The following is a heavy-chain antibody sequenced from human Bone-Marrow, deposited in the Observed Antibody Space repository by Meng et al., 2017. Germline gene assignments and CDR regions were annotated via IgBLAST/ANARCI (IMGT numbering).Heavy chain of an antibody. CDR3: AGDMGWGYCGGGSCYSTKTDHHDAFDI. CDR1: GYTSTSYV. V-gene: IGHV1-8*01. J-gene: IGHJ3*02. Sequence: ASVKVSCKASGYTSTSYVTNWVRQATGQGLEWVGWMKPNSGNTGYAQKFQGRAIITRNTSISTTYMELSSLRSEDTAVYYCAGDMGWGYCGGGSCYSTKTDHHDAFDIWGQGTMVTVSS. CDR2: MKPNSGNT. D-gene: IGHD2-15*01.